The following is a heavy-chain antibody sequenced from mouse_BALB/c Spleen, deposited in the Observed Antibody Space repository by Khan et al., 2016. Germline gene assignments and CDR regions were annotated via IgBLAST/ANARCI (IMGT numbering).Heavy chain of an antibody. J-gene: IGHJ4*01. Sequence: QLEESGPGLVKPSQSLSLTCTVTGYSITSDYAWNWIRQFPGNKLEWMGYISFSGSTSYNPSLKSRFSITRDTSKNQFFLQLNSATTEDTATYYCTRGGSSYEGAMDYWGQGTSVTVSS. V-gene: IGHV3-2*02. CDR1: GYSITSDYA. CDR2: ISFSGST. D-gene: IGHD1-1*01. CDR3: TRGGSSYEGAMDY.